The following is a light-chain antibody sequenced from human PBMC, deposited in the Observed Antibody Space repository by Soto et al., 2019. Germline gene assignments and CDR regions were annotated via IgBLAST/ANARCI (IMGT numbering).Light chain of an antibody. V-gene: IGLV2-14*01. CDR2: QVT. CDR1: SSDLAIYNY. CDR3: CSYTSSTTYV. Sequence: QSALTQPASVSGSPGQSITISCTGTSSDLAIYNYVSWYQQQPGKAPKLMIYQVTNRPSGVSIRFSGSKSGNTASLTISGLQAEDEADYYCCSYTSSTTYVFGPGTKVTVL. J-gene: IGLJ1*01.